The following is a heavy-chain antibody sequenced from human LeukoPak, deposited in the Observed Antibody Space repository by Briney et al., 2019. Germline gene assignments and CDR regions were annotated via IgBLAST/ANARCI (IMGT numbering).Heavy chain of an antibody. Sequence: SVKVSCEASGGTFSSYAISWVRQAPGQGLEWMGRIIPIFGIANYAQKFQGRVTITADKSTSTAYMELSSLRSEDTAVYYCARRYCGGDCYSPDYGMDVWGQGTTVTVSS. CDR1: GGTFSSYA. D-gene: IGHD2-21*02. CDR2: IIPIFGIA. CDR3: ARRYCGGDCYSPDYGMDV. J-gene: IGHJ6*02. V-gene: IGHV1-69*04.